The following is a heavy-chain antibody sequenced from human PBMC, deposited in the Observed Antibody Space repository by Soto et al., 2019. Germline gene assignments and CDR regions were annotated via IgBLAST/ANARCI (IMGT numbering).Heavy chain of an antibody. D-gene: IGHD3-10*01. V-gene: IGHV1-2*04. CDR1: GYTFTGYY. CDR3: ARGVTMVRGNDAFDI. J-gene: IGHJ3*02. CDR2: INPNSGGT. Sequence: ASLKVSCKASGYTFTGYYMHWVRQAPGQGLEWMGWINPNSGGTNYAQKFQGWVTMTRDTSISTAYMELSRLRSDDTAVYYCARGVTMVRGNDAFDIWGQGTMVTVSS.